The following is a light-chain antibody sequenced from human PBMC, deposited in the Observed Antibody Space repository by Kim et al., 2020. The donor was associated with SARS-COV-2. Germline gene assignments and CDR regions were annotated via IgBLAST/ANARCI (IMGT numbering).Light chain of an antibody. CDR1: HGIDNNY. Sequence: FSPGERAPRSSKASHGIDNNYLAWYQIKPGQAPRLLIYGAYNRASAVPDRFGGTGSGTDFTLVISRLEPEDFAVYYCQHCGSPVTFGQGTKLEI. CDR2: GAY. V-gene: IGKV3-20*01. CDR3: QHCGSPVT. J-gene: IGKJ2*01.